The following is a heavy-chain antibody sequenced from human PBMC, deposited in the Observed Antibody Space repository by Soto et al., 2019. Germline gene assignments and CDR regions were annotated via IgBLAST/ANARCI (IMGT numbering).Heavy chain of an antibody. CDR3: VLPSGGCGSDGCYAALFDY. D-gene: IGHD2-2*01. CDR2: ISGSGGST. J-gene: IGHJ4*02. V-gene: IGHV3-23*01. Sequence: EVQLLESGGGLVQPGGSLRLSCAASGFAFSSRAMGWVRQAPGMGPEWVSGISGSGGSTYYADSVKGRFTISRDNSKDTLYLQVNSLRAEDTAVYYCVLPSGGCGSDGCYAALFDYWGQGALVTVSS. CDR1: GFAFSSRA.